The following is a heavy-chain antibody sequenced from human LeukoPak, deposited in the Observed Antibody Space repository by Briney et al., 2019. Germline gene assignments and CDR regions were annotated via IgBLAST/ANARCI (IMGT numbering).Heavy chain of an antibody. J-gene: IGHJ4*02. D-gene: IGHD3-10*01. CDR1: GFTVSSNY. Sequence: GGSLRLSCAASGFTVSSNYMSWVRQAPGKGLEWVSVIYSGGSTYYADSVKGRFTISRDNSKNTLYLQMNSLRAEDTAVYYCARGGRNKVWVGESKVKKTGFDYWGQGTLVTVSS. V-gene: IGHV3-66*01. CDR3: ARGGRNKVWVGESKVKKTGFDY. CDR2: IYSGGST.